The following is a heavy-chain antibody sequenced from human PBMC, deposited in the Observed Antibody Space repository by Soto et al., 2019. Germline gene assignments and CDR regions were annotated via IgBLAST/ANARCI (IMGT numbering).Heavy chain of an antibody. J-gene: IGHJ6*02. Sequence: SVKVSCKASGGTFSSYAISWVRQAPGQGLEWMGGIIPIFGTANYAQKFQGRVTITADKSTSTAYMELSSLRSEDTAVYYCARDESIAAAGNGVYYGMDVWGQGTTVTVSS. V-gene: IGHV1-69*06. CDR1: GGTFSSYA. CDR2: IIPIFGTA. CDR3: ARDESIAAAGNGVYYGMDV. D-gene: IGHD6-13*01.